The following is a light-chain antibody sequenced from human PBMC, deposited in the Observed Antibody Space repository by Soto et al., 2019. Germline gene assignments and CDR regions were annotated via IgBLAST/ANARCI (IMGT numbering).Light chain of an antibody. V-gene: IGLV2-11*01. CDR2: DVS. Sequence: QSVLTQPRSVSGSPGQSVTISCTGTSSDVGGYNYVSWYQQHPGKAPKVMIYDVSKRPSGVPDRFSGSKSGNTASLTISGLQAEDDSDYYCCSYAGGNYVFGTGTKLTVL. CDR3: CSYAGGNYV. CDR1: SSDVGGYNY. J-gene: IGLJ1*01.